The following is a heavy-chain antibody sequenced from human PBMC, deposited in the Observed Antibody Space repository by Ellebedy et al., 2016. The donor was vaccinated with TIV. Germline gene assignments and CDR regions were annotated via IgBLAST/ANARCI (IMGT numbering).Heavy chain of an antibody. V-gene: IGHV3-7*01. CDR2: IKTDGSKT. D-gene: IGHD3-16*01. Sequence: GESLKISXAASGFSFSNYWMSWVRQAPGKGLEWVANIKTDGSKTNYVDSVKGLFTISRDNAKNSLYLQMNSLTAEDTAVYYCARDWGGALPIDQWGQGTRVTVSS. CDR1: GFSFSNYW. CDR3: ARDWGGALPIDQ. J-gene: IGHJ5*02.